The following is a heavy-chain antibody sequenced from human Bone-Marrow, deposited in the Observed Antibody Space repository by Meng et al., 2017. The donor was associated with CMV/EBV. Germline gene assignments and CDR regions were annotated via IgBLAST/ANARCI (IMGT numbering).Heavy chain of an antibody. CDR1: GFTFSNAW. V-gene: IGHV3-15*01. CDR3: ATAPGYYDYAPFDY. D-gene: IGHD3-22*01. Sequence: GESLKISCVASGFTFSNAWISWVRQAPGKGLEWVGHIKSKTDDGTTEYAAPVKGRFTVSRDDSKNTLYLQMNSLKTEDTAVYYCATAPGYYDYAPFDYWGQGTRVTVYS. CDR2: IKSKTDDGTT. J-gene: IGHJ4*02.